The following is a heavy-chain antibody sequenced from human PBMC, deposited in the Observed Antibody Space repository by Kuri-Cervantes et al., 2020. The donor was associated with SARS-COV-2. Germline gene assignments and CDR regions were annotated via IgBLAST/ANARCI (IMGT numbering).Heavy chain of an antibody. D-gene: IGHD4-17*01. Sequence: GGSLRLSCKGSEYSFSTSWIGWVRQMPGKGLQWMGIIYPGDSDTRYSPSFQGQVTISADKSISTAYLQWSSLKASDTAMYYCARLPDYGDYWFDPWGQGTLVTVSS. CDR2: IYPGDSDT. J-gene: IGHJ5*02. CDR3: ARLPDYGDYWFDP. V-gene: IGHV5-51*01. CDR1: EYSFSTSW.